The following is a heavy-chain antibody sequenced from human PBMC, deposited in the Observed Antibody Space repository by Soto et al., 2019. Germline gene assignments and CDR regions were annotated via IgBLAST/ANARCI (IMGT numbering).Heavy chain of an antibody. V-gene: IGHV5-51*01. J-gene: IGHJ5*02. CDR1: GYRFTSYW. Sequence: PVESLRSSCKGSGYRFTSYWIGWVRHTPGKGLEWMGIIYPGDSDTRYSPSFQGQVTISADKSISTAYLQWSSLKASDTAIYYCARRKVYANNWFDPWGQGTLVTVSS. D-gene: IGHD2-8*01. CDR2: IYPGDSDT. CDR3: ARRKVYANNWFDP.